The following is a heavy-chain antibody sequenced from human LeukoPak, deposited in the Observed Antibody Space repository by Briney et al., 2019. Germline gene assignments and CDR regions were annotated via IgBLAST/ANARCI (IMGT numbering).Heavy chain of an antibody. Sequence: ASVKVSCKASGYTFTSYGISWVRQAPGQGLEWMGWISAYNGNTNYAQKLQGRVTMTADTSTSTAYMELRSLRSDDTAVYYCARDLVWFGELLPFDPWGQGTLVTVSS. D-gene: IGHD3-10*01. V-gene: IGHV1-18*01. CDR1: GYTFTSYG. CDR3: ARDLVWFGELLPFDP. J-gene: IGHJ5*02. CDR2: ISAYNGNT.